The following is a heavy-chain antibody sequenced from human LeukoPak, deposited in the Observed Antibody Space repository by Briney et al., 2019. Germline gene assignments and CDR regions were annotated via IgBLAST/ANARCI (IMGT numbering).Heavy chain of an antibody. J-gene: IGHJ4*02. Sequence: ASVKVSCKASGYTFTSYDINWVRQATGQGLEWMGWMNPNSGNTGYAQKFQGRVTMTRNNSISTAYMELSSLRSEDTAVYYCARGRGGSGSDIFDYWGQGTLVTVSS. CDR2: MNPNSGNT. CDR3: ARGRGGSGSDIFDY. D-gene: IGHD3-10*01. V-gene: IGHV1-8*01. CDR1: GYTFTSYD.